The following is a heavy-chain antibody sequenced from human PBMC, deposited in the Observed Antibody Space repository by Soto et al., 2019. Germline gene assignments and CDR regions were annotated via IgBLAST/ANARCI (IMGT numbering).Heavy chain of an antibody. D-gene: IGHD1-26*01. Sequence: GGSLRLSCAASGFTFSSYAMSWVRQAPGKGLEWVSAISGSGGSTYYADSVKGRFTISRDNSKNTLYLQMNSLRAEDTAVYYCTTDHTGAPWVLYAFDIWGQGTMVTVSS. CDR3: TTDHTGAPWVLYAFDI. V-gene: IGHV3-23*01. CDR2: ISGSGGST. CDR1: GFTFSSYA. J-gene: IGHJ3*02.